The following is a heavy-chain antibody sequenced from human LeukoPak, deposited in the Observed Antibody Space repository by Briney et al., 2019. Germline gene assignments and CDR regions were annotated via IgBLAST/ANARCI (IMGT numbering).Heavy chain of an antibody. J-gene: IGHJ5*02. CDR1: GFTFSDYY. CDR2: ISGSSSYT. D-gene: IGHD3-16*01. CDR3: AKEDSAGGPNWFDP. V-gene: IGHV3-11*05. Sequence: GGSLRHSCAASGFTFSDYYMSWIRKAPGKGLGWVSYISGSSSYTNDADSVKGRFTISRDNAKKSLYLQMNSLRAEDTAVYYCAKEDSAGGPNWFDPWGQGTLVTVSS.